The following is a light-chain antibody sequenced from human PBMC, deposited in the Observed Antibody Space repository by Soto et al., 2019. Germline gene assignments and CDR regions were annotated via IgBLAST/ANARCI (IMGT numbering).Light chain of an antibody. CDR2: DAS. J-gene: IGKJ1*01. Sequence: DIQMTQSPSTLSASLGDRGTITFRASQSISSWLAWYQQKPGKAPKLLIYDASSLESGVPSRFSGSGSGTEFTLTISSLQPDDFATYYCQQYNSYWTFGQGTKVDIK. CDR3: QQYNSYWT. CDR1: QSISSW. V-gene: IGKV1-5*01.